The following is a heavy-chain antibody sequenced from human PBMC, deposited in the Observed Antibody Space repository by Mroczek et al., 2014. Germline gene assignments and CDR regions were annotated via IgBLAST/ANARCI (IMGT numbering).Heavy chain of an antibody. CDR3: ARGYYDSSGYHSNFDY. D-gene: IGHD3-22*01. Sequence: QVQLVQSGGGVVQPGRSLRLSCAASGFTFSSYAMHWVRQAPGKGLEWVAVISYDGSNKYYADSVKGRFTISRDNSKNTLYLQMNSLRAEDTAVYYCARGYYDSSGYHSNFDYWGQGTLVTVSS. CDR2: ISYDGSNK. V-gene: IGHV3-30-3*01. CDR1: GFTFSSYA. J-gene: IGHJ4*02.